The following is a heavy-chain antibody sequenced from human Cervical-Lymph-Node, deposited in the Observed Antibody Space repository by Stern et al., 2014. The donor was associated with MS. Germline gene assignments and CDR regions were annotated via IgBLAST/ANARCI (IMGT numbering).Heavy chain of an antibody. CDR2: IIPIFGTA. CDR1: GDTFSSNA. V-gene: IGHV1-69*01. D-gene: IGHD5-24*01. Sequence: QLVQSGAEVKKPGSSVKVSCKASGDTFSSNAIHWVRQAPGQGLEWMGGIIPIFGTANYAQKFQGRGTITADESTSTAYMELSSLRSEDTAVYYCARGKRWLQLGFDYWGQGTLVTVSS. CDR3: ARGKRWLQLGFDY. J-gene: IGHJ4*02.